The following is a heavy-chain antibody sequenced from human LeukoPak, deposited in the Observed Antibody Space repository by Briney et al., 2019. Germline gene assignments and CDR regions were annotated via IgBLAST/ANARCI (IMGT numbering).Heavy chain of an antibody. V-gene: IGHV3-23*01. CDR3: AKSQWVYYYYMDV. CDR2: ISGNGGST. D-gene: IGHD1-26*01. J-gene: IGHJ6*03. Sequence: GGSLRLSCAASGFTFSSYGMSWVRQAPGKGLEWVSAISGNGGSTYYADSVKGRFTISRDNSKNTLYLQMNSLRAEDTAVYYCAKSQWVYYYYMDVWGKGTTVTISS. CDR1: GFTFSSYG.